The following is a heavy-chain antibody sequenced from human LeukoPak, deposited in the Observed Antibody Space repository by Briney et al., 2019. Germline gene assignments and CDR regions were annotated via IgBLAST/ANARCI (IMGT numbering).Heavy chain of an antibody. V-gene: IGHV3-33*01. CDR2: IWYDGSNK. CDR3: AGDYGEYYYGMDV. D-gene: IGHD4-17*01. CDR1: GFTFSSYG. J-gene: IGHJ6*02. Sequence: GRSLRLSCAASGFTFSSYGMHWVRQAPGKGLEWVAVIWYDGSNKCYADSVKGRLTISRDNSKNTLYLQMNSLRAEDTAVYYCAGDYGEYYYGMDVWGQGTTVTVSS.